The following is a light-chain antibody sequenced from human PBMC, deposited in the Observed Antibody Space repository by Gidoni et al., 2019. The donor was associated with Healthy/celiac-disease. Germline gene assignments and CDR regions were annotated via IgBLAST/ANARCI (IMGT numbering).Light chain of an antibody. J-gene: IGKJ1*01. CDR2: KSS. V-gene: IGKV1-5*03. CDR1: QSISSW. Sequence: DIQMTQSPSTLSASVGDSVSSTCRASQSISSWLAWYQQKPGKAPKLLIYKSSSLESGVPSSFSGSGSGTEFTLTISSLQPDDFATYFCQQYNSPTWTFGQGTKVEIK. CDR3: QQYNSPTWT.